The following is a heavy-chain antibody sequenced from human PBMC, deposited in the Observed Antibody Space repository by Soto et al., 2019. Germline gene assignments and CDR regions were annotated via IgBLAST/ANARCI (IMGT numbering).Heavy chain of an antibody. Sequence: QVQLVQSGAEVKKPGSSVKVSCKDSGGTFSSYAISWVRQAPGQGLEWMGGIIPIFGTANYAQKFQGRVTITADESTSTADMELSSLRSEDTAVYYCARDSAYGVVIYYGMDVWGQGTTVTVSS. J-gene: IGHJ6*02. D-gene: IGHD3-3*01. CDR3: ARDSAYGVVIYYGMDV. CDR1: GGTFSSYA. CDR2: IIPIFGTA. V-gene: IGHV1-69*01.